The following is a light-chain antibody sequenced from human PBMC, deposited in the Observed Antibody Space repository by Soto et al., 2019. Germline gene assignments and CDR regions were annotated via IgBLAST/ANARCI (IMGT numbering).Light chain of an antibody. CDR1: QSVTSSS. J-gene: IGKJ2*01. CDR2: GAS. V-gene: IGKV3-20*01. Sequence: EIVLTQSLGTLSLSPGERATLSCRASQSVTSSSLAWYQQKPGQAPRLLIYGASNRATGIPDRFSGGGSGADFTLTISRLEPEDIAVYYCQQHGGSPPYTFGRGTKLEIK. CDR3: QQHGGSPPYT.